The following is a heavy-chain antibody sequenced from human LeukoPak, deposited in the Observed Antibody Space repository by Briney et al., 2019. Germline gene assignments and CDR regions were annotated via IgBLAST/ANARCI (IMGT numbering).Heavy chain of an antibody. J-gene: IGHJ4*02. CDR2: INHSGST. D-gene: IGHD1-14*01. V-gene: IGHV4-34*01. CDR3: ARGSQVHTEIDY. Sequence: SETLSLTCAVYGGSFSGYYWSWIRQPPGKGLEWIGEINHSGSTNYNPSLKSRVTILVDTSKNQFSLKLSSVTAADTTVYYCARGSQVHTEIDYWGQGTLVTVSS. CDR1: GGSFSGYY.